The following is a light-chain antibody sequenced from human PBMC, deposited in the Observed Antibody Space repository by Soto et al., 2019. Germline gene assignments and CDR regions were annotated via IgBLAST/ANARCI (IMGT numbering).Light chain of an antibody. CDR3: QQYHNSPPT. Sequence: DIVLTQSPGTLSLSPGERASLSCRASQSVSSGHLAWYQQKPGQAPRLLIYGASSRATGIPDRFSGSGSGTDFTLTISRLEPEDFAVYYCQQYHNSPPTFGQGTKVDI. V-gene: IGKV3-20*01. J-gene: IGKJ1*01. CDR1: QSVSSGH. CDR2: GAS.